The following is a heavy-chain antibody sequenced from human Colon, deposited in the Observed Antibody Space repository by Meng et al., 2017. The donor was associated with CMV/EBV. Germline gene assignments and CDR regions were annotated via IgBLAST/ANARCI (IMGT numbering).Heavy chain of an antibody. CDR3: VRHRGYEM. Sequence: GESLKISCRNLGYSFGDYWLGWVRQMPGKGLEWMGIIRPDGSDARYSPSVHGQVTMSVDTSDNTAYLQWANLKASDTAFYFCVRHRGYEMWGQGTLVTVSS. J-gene: IGHJ4*03. D-gene: IGHD2-2*01. CDR2: IRPDGSDA. V-gene: IGHV5-51*01. CDR1: GYSFGDYW.